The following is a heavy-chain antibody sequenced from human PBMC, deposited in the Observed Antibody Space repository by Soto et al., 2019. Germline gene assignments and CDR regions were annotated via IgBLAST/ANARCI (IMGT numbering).Heavy chain of an antibody. J-gene: IGHJ4*02. V-gene: IGHV3-23*01. Sequence: EVPLLESGGGLVQPGGSLRLSCAASGFTFNSYAMSWVRQAPGKGLKWVSAISGSGGSTYYADSVKGRFTISRDNSKNTLYLQMNSLRAEDTAVYYCAKDPTAMVTGYYDYWGQGTLVTVSS. CDR3: AKDPTAMVTGYYDY. CDR2: ISGSGGST. D-gene: IGHD5-18*01. CDR1: GFTFNSYA.